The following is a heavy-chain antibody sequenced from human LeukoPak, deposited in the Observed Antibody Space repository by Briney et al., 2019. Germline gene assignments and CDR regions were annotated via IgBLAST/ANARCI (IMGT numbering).Heavy chain of an antibody. V-gene: IGHV1-69*13. CDR2: IIPIFGTA. Sequence: ASVKVSCKASGGTFSSYAISWVRQAPGQGLEWMGGIIPIFGTANYAQKFQGRVTITADESTSTAYMELSSLRSEDTAVYYCARDSYYYGSSGYYYFDYWGQGTLVTVSS. CDR1: GGTFSSYA. CDR3: ARDSYYYGSSGYYYFDY. D-gene: IGHD3-22*01. J-gene: IGHJ4*02.